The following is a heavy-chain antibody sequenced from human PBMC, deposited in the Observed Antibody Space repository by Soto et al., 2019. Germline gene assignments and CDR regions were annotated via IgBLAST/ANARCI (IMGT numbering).Heavy chain of an antibody. Sequence: ASVKVSCKVSGYTLTELSMHWVRQAPGKGLEWMGGFDPEDGETIYAQKFQGRVTMTEDTSTATAYMELSSLRSEDTAVYYCATSESLYSYGYANYYYYGMHVWGQGTKVTVSS. CDR1: GYTLTELS. CDR2: FDPEDGET. D-gene: IGHD5-18*01. CDR3: ATSESLYSYGYANYYYYGMHV. V-gene: IGHV1-24*01. J-gene: IGHJ6*02.